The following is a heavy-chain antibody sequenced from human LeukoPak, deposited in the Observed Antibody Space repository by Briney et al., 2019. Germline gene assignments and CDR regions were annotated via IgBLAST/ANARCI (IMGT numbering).Heavy chain of an antibody. CDR1: GYSFNNYW. V-gene: IGHV5-51*01. CDR2: IYPGDSDT. CDR3: ARRLTTATFDY. D-gene: IGHD4-11*01. J-gene: IGHJ4*02. Sequence: RGESLKISCEGSGYSFNNYWIVWVRQMPGEGLEWMGIIYPGDSDTRYSPSFQGLVTISVDKSISTAYLQWSSLKASDTAMYYCARRLTTATFDYWGQGTLVTVS.